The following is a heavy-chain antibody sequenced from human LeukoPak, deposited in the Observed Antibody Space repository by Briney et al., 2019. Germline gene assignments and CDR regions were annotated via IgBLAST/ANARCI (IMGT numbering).Heavy chain of an antibody. J-gene: IGHJ6*03. CDR2: IYTSGST. CDR1: GGSISSYY. D-gene: IGHD2-2*01. Sequence: PSETLSLTCTVSGGSISSYYWSWIRQPAGKGLEWIGRIYTSGSTSYNPSLKSRVTMSVDTSKNQFSLKLSSVTAADTAVYYCARDDQRYCSSTSCYDYYYYYMDVWGKGTTVTVSS. V-gene: IGHV4-4*07. CDR3: ARDDQRYCSSTSCYDYYYYYMDV.